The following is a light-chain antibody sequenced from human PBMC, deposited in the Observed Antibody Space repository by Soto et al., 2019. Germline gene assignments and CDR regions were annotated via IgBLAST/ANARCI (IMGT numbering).Light chain of an antibody. CDR2: DIT. CDR1: SSDVGAYIF. J-gene: IGLJ1*01. CDR3: VSFTTSKSYV. Sequence: HSALTQPASVSGSPGQSITISCTGTSSDVGAYIFVSWYQQYPGKAPKLMIYDITNRPSGVSNRFSGSKAGNTASLTISGLQAEDEADYYCVSFTTSKSYVFGTGTKVTVL. V-gene: IGLV2-14*01.